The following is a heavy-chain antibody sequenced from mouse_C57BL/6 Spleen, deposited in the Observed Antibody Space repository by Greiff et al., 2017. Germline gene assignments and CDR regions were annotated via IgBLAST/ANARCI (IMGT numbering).Heavy chain of an antibody. CDR1: GFTFSSYG. CDR3: ARHGGYYGSSYQGYFDY. Sequence: EVQGVESGGDLVKPGGSLKLSCAASGFTFSSYGMSWVRQTPDKRLEWVATISSGGSYTYYPDSVKGRFTISSDNAKNTLYLQMSSLKSDDTAMYYCARHGGYYGSSYQGYFDYWGQGTTLTVSS. V-gene: IGHV5-6*01. CDR2: ISSGGSYT. J-gene: IGHJ2*01. D-gene: IGHD1-1*01.